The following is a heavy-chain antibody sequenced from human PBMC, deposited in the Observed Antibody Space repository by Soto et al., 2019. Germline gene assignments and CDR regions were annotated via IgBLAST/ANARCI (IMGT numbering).Heavy chain of an antibody. Sequence: SETLSLTCTVSGGSISSGGYYWSWIRQHPGKGLEWIGYIYYSGTTYYNPSLKSRVTISVDTSKNQFSLKLSSVSAADTALYYCARCSLVVVPAPGYDPWGRGTLVTVSS. CDR2: IYYSGTT. V-gene: IGHV4-31*03. CDR3: ARCSLVVVPAPGYDP. CDR1: GGSISSGGYY. J-gene: IGHJ5*02. D-gene: IGHD2-2*01.